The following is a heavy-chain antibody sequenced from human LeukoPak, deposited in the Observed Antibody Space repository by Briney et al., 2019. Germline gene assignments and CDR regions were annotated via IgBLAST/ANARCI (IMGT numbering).Heavy chain of an antibody. CDR1: GGTFSSYA. CDR2: IIPIFGTA. D-gene: IGHD3-22*01. V-gene: IGHV1-69*05. J-gene: IGHJ4*02. CDR3: ARGDIYYYDSSGFLDY. Sequence: GASVEVSCKASGGTFSSYAISWVRQAPGQGLEWMGRIIPIFGTANYAQKFQGRVTITTDESTSTAYMELSSLRSEDTAVYYCARGDIYYYDSSGFLDYWGQGTLVTVSS.